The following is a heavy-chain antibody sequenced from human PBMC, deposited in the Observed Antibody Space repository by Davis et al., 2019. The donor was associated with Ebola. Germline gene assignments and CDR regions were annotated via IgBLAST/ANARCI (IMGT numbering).Heavy chain of an antibody. D-gene: IGHD4-17*01. CDR1: GFTFSSYW. CDR2: IYSGGST. Sequence: GESLKISCAASGFTFSSYWMSWVRQAPGKGLEWVSVIYSGGSTYYADSVKGRFTISRDNSKNTLYLQMNSLRAEDTAVYYCAKVDYGDLFFDYWGQGTLVTVSS. J-gene: IGHJ4*02. V-gene: IGHV3-23*03. CDR3: AKVDYGDLFFDY.